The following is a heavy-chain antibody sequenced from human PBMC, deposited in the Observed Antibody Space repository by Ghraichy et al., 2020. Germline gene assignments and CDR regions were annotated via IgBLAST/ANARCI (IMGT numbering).Heavy chain of an antibody. Sequence: VSCKASGFTFTSSAVQWVRQARGQRLEWIGWIVVGSGNTNYAQKFQERVTITRDMSTSTAYMELSSLRSEDTAVYYCAALGSTVVPAAILPQDYYYGMDGWGQGTTVTVSS. CDR1: GFTFTSSA. CDR2: IVVGSGNT. CDR3: AALGSTVVPAAILPQDYYYGMDG. V-gene: IGHV1-58*01. J-gene: IGHJ6*02. D-gene: IGHD2-2*02.